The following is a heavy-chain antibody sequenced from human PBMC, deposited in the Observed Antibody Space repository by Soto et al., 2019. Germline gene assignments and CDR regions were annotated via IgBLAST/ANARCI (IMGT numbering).Heavy chain of an antibody. Sequence: EVQVLESGGDLVQPGGSLRLLCTASGFTFSSYGMSWVRQAPGKGLEWVSEISGSGGRTFYADSVKGRFTISRDNSKNTLYLQMKSLRAEDTAVYYCAKVGGVARRPDWPVFDPWGQGTLVTVSS. CDR1: GFTFSSYG. V-gene: IGHV3-23*01. J-gene: IGHJ5*02. D-gene: IGHD6-6*01. CDR3: AKVGGVARRPDWPVFDP. CDR2: ISGSGGRT.